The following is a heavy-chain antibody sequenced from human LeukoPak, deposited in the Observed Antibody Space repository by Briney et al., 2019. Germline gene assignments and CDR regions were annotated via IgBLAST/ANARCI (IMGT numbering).Heavy chain of an antibody. CDR3: AKSQSSGWLYYFDY. V-gene: IGHV3-23*01. D-gene: IGHD6-19*01. CDR1: GFTFNNYA. CDR2: ISGSGGST. J-gene: IGHJ4*02. Sequence: GGSLRLSCAASGFTFNNYAMNWVRQAPGKGLEWVSVISGSGGSTYQSDSVKGRFTISRDNSKNTLYLQMNSLRVEDTAVYYCAKSQSSGWLYYFDYWGQGILVTVSS.